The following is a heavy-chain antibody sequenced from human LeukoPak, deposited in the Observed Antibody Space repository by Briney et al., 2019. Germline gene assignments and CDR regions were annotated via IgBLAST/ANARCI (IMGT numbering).Heavy chain of an antibody. CDR2: ISWNSGSI. Sequence: GRSLRLSCAASGFTFDDYAMHWVRQAPGKGLEWVSGISWNSGSIGYADSVKGRFTISRDNAKNSLYLQMNSLRAEDTALYYCAKAPPDFWSGFDPWGQGTLVTVST. V-gene: IGHV3-9*01. CDR1: GFTFDDYA. CDR3: AKAPPDFWSGFDP. D-gene: IGHD3-3*01. J-gene: IGHJ5*02.